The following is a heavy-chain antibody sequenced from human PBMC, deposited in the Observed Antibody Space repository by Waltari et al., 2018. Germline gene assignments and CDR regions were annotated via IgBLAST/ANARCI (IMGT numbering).Heavy chain of an antibody. CDR3: TTSSYGGTTTCYQYYGMDV. Sequence: QVRLVQSGAEVKKPGSSVTVSCKAFGGSFSSYSINWVRQAPGQGLEWMGGIIPVFGTANYAQKFQDRLAMTADESTSTAYMELSSLRSEDTAAYYCTTSSYGGTTTCYQYYGMDVWGQGTTVTVSS. J-gene: IGHJ6*02. CDR1: GGSFSSYS. V-gene: IGHV1-69*01. D-gene: IGHD2-2*01. CDR2: IIPVFGTA.